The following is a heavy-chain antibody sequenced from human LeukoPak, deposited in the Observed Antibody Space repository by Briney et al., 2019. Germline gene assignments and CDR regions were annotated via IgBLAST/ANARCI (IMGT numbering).Heavy chain of an antibody. CDR3: ARDLAAGVYGMDV. Sequence: GGSLRLSCAASGFTFSSYWMHWVRQAPGKGLVWVSRINIDGGTTTYVDSVKGRFTISRDNAKNMLYLQMNSLRAEDTAVYYCARDLAAGVYGMDVWGQGTTVTVSS. D-gene: IGHD6-25*01. CDR2: INIDGGTT. V-gene: IGHV3-74*01. CDR1: GFTFSSYW. J-gene: IGHJ6*02.